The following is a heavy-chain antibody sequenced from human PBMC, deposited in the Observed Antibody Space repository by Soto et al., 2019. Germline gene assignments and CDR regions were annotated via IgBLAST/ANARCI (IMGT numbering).Heavy chain of an antibody. Sequence: QVQLVQSGAEVKKPGSSVKVSCKASGGTFSRYAVSWVRQAPGQGLEWMGRMIGMFGTPKYAQKFQGRITVKADDLASTAFIEVSSLRSEHTAMYYCATAGNYHDSSGDVSWGNGTLVTVSS. CDR3: ATAGNYHDSSGDVS. V-gene: IGHV1-69*01. D-gene: IGHD3-22*01. CDR1: GGTFSRYA. CDR2: MIGMFGTP. J-gene: IGHJ4*01.